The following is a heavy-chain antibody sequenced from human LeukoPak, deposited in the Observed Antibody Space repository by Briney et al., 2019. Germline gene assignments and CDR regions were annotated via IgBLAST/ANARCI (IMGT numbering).Heavy chain of an antibody. CDR2: ISYDGSNK. D-gene: IGHD2-2*01. J-gene: IGHJ6*02. Sequence: PGRSLRLSCAASGFTFSSYGMHWVRQAPGKGLEWVAVISYDGSNKYYADSVKGRFTISRDNSKNTPYLQMNSLRAEDTAVYYCAKGTKRGYCSSTSCYEGYYYYGMDVWGQGTTVTVSS. CDR1: GFTFSSYG. CDR3: AKGTKRGYCSSTSCYEGYYYYGMDV. V-gene: IGHV3-30*18.